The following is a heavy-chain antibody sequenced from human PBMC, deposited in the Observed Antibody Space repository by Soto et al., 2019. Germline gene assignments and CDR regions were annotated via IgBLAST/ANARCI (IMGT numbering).Heavy chain of an antibody. CDR3: ARGVTMVRGVIITNSFDI. Sequence: VGSLRLSCAASGFTFSTYTMHWVRQAPGKGLEYVSAISSNGGSTFYASSVKGRFTISRDNSKDTLYLQMGSLRAEDMAVYYCARGVTMVRGVIITNSFDIWGLGTMVTVSS. J-gene: IGHJ3*02. CDR1: GFTFSTYT. D-gene: IGHD3-10*01. CDR2: ISSNGGST. V-gene: IGHV3-64*01.